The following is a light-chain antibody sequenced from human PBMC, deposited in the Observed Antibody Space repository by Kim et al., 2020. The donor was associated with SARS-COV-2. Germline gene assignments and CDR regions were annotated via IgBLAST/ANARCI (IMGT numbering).Light chain of an antibody. CDR3: SSYRSGSTPLV. CDR2: DVT. J-gene: IGLJ1*01. Sequence: QSALTQPASVSGSPGQSITISCTGTSSDFGNYNYVSWYQQHPDKAPKLMIYDVTKRPSGVSNPFSGSKSGNSASLTISGLQAEDEADYYCSSYRSGSTPLVFGAGTKVTVL. CDR1: SSDFGNYNY. V-gene: IGLV2-14*03.